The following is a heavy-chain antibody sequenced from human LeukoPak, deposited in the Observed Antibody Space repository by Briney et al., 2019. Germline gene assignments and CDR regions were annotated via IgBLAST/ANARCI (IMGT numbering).Heavy chain of an antibody. Sequence: SETLSLTCAVYGGSFSGYYWSWIRQPPGKGLEWIGEINHSGSTNYNPSLKSRVTISVDTSKNQFSLKLSSVTAADTAVYYCARDNGQWLRAFDIWGQGTMVTVSS. CDR2: INHSGST. V-gene: IGHV4-34*01. CDR1: GGSFSGYY. J-gene: IGHJ3*02. CDR3: ARDNGQWLRAFDI. D-gene: IGHD6-19*01.